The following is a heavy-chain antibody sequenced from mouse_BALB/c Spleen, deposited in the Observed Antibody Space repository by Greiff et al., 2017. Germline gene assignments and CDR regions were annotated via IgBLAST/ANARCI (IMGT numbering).Heavy chain of an antibody. Sequence: QVQLQQPGAELVKPGASVKLSCKASGYTFTSYWMHWVKQRPGQGLEWIGEIDPSDSYTNYNQKFKGKATLTVDKSSSTAYMQLSSLTSEDSAVYYCARRGTMITYWGQGTLVTVSA. CDR1: GYTFTSYW. CDR3: ARRGTMITY. CDR2: IDPSDSYT. D-gene: IGHD2-4*01. V-gene: IGHV1-69*02. J-gene: IGHJ3*01.